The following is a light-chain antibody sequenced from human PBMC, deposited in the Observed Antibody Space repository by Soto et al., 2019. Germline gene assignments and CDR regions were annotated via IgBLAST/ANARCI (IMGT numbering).Light chain of an antibody. CDR1: SSNIGADYN. J-gene: IGLJ2*01. V-gene: IGLV1-40*01. Sequence: QSVLTQPPSVSGAPGQRVTISCTGTSSNIGADYNVHWYRQVPGTAPKLLIYGNNDRPSGVPDRFSGSKSGPSASLAITGLQTEDEDDSYCQCYETGIRGMVFGGGTQLTVL. CDR2: GNN. CDR3: QCYETGIRGMV.